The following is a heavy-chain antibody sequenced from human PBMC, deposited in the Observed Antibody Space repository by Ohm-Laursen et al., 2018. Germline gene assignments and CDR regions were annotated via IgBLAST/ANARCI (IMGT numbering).Heavy chain of an antibody. V-gene: IGHV4-4*07. CDR1: GGSISGYY. CDR3: ARARHGVFDY. Sequence: SDTLSLTCTVSGGSISGYYWSWIRQTAGKGLEWIGRIHSSGSTNYNPSLQSRVTMSEDTSKNQFSLRLSSVTAADTAVYYCARARHGVFDYWGQGTLVTVAS. D-gene: IGHD6-6*01. J-gene: IGHJ4*02. CDR2: IHSSGST.